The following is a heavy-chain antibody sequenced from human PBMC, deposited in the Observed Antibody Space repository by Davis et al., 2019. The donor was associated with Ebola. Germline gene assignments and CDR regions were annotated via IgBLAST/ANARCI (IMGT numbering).Heavy chain of an antibody. V-gene: IGHV4-38-2*02. Sequence: PSETLSLTCNVSGYSISSGYYWAWIRQPPGKGLEWIGSIYNSGSTYYKPSLKSRVTIAVDLSKNQFSLMLTSVTAADTAVYFCARGGSTSPFDYWGQGTLVTVSS. CDR2: IYNSGST. CDR3: ARGGSTSPFDY. J-gene: IGHJ4*02. CDR1: GYSISSGYY. D-gene: IGHD2-2*01.